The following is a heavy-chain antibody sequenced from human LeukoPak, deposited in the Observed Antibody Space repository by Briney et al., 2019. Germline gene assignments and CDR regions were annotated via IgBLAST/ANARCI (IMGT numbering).Heavy chain of an antibody. D-gene: IGHD6-13*01. CDR3: ARHPNSNWDY. V-gene: IGHV3-7*03. CDR1: GFTFRNCW. Sequence: GGSLRLSCAASGFTFRNCWMSWVRQVPVKGLEWVVNINEGGNEKNYVDSVKGRFTASRDNAQNSLYLQMNSLRVEDTAVYYCARHPNSNWDYWGQGTLVTVSS. J-gene: IGHJ4*02. CDR2: INEGGNEK.